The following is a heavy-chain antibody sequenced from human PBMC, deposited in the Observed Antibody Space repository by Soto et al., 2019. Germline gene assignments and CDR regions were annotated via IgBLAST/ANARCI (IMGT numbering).Heavy chain of an antibody. CDR1: GFTFNRHW. Sequence: EVQLVESGGGLVQPGGSLRLSCAVSGFTFNRHWMSWVRQTLGKGLEWVASIKEDGSEKSYVDSVKGRFTISRDNAKNSLFLPMTSLRVEDTAVYYCVRTGWNPPDYWGQGTLVTVSS. CDR2: IKEDGSEK. V-gene: IGHV3-7*01. D-gene: IGHD1-1*01. CDR3: VRTGWNPPDY. J-gene: IGHJ4*02.